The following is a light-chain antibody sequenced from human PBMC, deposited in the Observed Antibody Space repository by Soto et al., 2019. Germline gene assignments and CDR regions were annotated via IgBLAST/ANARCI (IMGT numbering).Light chain of an antibody. Sequence: QSVLTQPASVSGSTGQSITISCTGTSSDVGSYNLVSWYQQHPGKAPKLMIYEGSKRPSGVSNRFSGSKSGNTASLTISGLQAEDEADDYCCSYAGSSTLVFGGGTKLTVL. V-gene: IGLV2-23*01. CDR3: CSYAGSSTLV. CDR1: SSDVGSYNL. J-gene: IGLJ3*02. CDR2: EGS.